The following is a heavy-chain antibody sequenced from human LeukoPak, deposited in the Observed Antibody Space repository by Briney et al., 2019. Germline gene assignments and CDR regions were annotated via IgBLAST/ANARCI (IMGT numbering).Heavy chain of an antibody. J-gene: IGHJ6*02. CDR2: INHNGNVN. CDR3: ARGGGLDV. Sequence: GGSLRLSCAASGFTFSSYWMNWARQAPGKGLEWVASINHNGNVNYYVDSVKGRFTISRDNAKNSLYLQMSNLRADATAVYFCARGGGLDVWGQGATVTVSS. V-gene: IGHV3-7*03. D-gene: IGHD3-16*01. CDR1: GFTFSSYW.